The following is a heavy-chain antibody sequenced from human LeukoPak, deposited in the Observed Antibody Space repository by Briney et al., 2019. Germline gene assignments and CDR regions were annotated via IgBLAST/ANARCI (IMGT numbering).Heavy chain of an antibody. CDR1: GGSISSYY. CDR3: ARASEIVVVTATAHYFDY. CDR2: IYYSGST. Sequence: PSETLSLTCTVSGGSISSYYWSWIRQPPGKGLEWVGYIYYSGSTNYNPSLKSRVTISVDTSKNQFSLKLSSVTAADTAVYYCARASEIVVVTATAHYFDYWGQGTLVTVSS. J-gene: IGHJ4*02. D-gene: IGHD2-21*02. V-gene: IGHV4-59*01.